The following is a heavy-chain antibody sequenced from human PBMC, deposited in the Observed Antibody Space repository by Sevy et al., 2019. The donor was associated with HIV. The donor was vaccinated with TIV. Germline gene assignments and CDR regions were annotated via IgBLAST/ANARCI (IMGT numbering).Heavy chain of an antibody. V-gene: IGHV3-66*01. CDR2: IYSDGST. J-gene: IGHJ4*02. Sequence: GGSLRLSCAASGFPVSSNYMSWVRQAPGKGLEWVSVIYSDGSTYHGDPVKGRFTISRDNSKNTLYLQMNSLRVEDTAVYYCARGKSGYGYGLDYWGQGTLVTVSS. D-gene: IGHD5-18*01. CDR3: ARGKSGYGYGLDY. CDR1: GFPVSSNY.